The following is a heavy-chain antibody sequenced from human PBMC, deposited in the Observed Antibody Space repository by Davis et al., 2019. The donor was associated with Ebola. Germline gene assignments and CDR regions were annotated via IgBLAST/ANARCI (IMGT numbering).Heavy chain of an antibody. J-gene: IGHJ4*02. CDR3: ARSGYYYDSSGYYVDYFDY. CDR2: IYHSGST. CDR1: GGSLSSSHW. D-gene: IGHD3-22*01. V-gene: IGHV4-4*02. Sequence: SETLSLTCAVSGGSLSSSHWWSWVRQPPGKGLEWIGEIYHSGSTNYNPSLKSRVTMSVDKSKNQFSLKLSSVTAADTAVYYCARSGYYYDSSGYYVDYFDYWGQGTLVTVSS.